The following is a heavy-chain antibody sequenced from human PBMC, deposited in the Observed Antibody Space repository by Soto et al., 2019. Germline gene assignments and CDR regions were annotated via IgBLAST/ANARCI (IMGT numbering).Heavy chain of an antibody. J-gene: IGHJ6*02. CDR1: GFTVSSNY. CDR2: IYSGGST. Sequence: GGSLRLSCAASGFTVSSNYMSWVRQAPGKGLEWVSVIYSGGSTYYADSVKGRFTISRDNSKNTLYLQMNSLRAEDTAVYYCARSPGLPGGIHNYYYYGMDVWGQGTTVTVSS. D-gene: IGHD2-15*01. V-gene: IGHV3-53*01. CDR3: ARSPGLPGGIHNYYYYGMDV.